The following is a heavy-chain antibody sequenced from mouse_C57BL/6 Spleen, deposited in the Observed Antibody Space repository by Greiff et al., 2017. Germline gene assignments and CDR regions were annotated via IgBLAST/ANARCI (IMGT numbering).Heavy chain of an antibody. CDR3: ARSESNFFAY. CDR2: INPSSGYT. CDR1: GYTFTSYT. D-gene: IGHD2-5*01. V-gene: IGHV1-4*01. Sequence: VKLVESGAELARPGASVKMSCKASGYTFTSYTMHWVKQRPGQGLEWIGYINPSSGYTKYNQKFKDKATLTADKSSSTAYMQLSSLTSEDSAVYYCARSESNFFAYWGQGTLVTVSA. J-gene: IGHJ3*01.